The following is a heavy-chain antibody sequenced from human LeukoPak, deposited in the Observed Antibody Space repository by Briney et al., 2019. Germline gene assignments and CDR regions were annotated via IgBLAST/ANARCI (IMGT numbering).Heavy chain of an antibody. CDR2: IYYSGST. D-gene: IGHD5-24*01. V-gene: IGHV4-59*01. CDR1: GGSISSYY. CDR3: ARADVEMATIAPSNFDY. Sequence: SETLSLTCTVSGGSISSYYWSWIRQPPGKGLEWIGYIYYSGSTNYNPSLKSRVTISVDTSKNQFSLKLSSVTAADTAVFYCARADVEMATIAPSNFDYWGQGTLVTVSS. J-gene: IGHJ4*02.